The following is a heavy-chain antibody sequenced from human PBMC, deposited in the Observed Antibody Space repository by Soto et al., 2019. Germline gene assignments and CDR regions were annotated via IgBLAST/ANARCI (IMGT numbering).Heavy chain of an antibody. J-gene: IGHJ5*01. CDR2: SSGSGGST. D-gene: IGHD2-8*01. CDR3: AKDFGRMVYGACCFDS. V-gene: IGHV3-23*01. Sequence: EVQLLESGGGLVHPGGSLRLSCAASGFTFSSYAMSWVRQAPGKGLEWVSASSGSGGSTYYAYSVKGRFTNSRDNSKNPLYQQMNSLRAEDKAVYYCAKDFGRMVYGACCFDSWGQGTLVTVSS. CDR1: GFTFSSYA.